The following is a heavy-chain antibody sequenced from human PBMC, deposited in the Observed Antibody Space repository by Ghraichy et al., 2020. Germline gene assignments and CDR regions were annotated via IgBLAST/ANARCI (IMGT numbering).Heavy chain of an antibody. Sequence: SETLSLTCTVSGDSINSACYWGWIRQPPGKGLEWIGTISQTGRTYYNPSLWSRVTVSIDTSKNQFSLKLGSVTAADTAVFYCARDCNYCDSAGYSKRAFDIWGQGTMVTVSS. J-gene: IGHJ3*02. D-gene: IGHD3-22*01. V-gene: IGHV4-38-2*02. CDR2: ISQTGRT. CDR1: GDSINSACY. CDR3: ARDCNYCDSAGYSKRAFDI.